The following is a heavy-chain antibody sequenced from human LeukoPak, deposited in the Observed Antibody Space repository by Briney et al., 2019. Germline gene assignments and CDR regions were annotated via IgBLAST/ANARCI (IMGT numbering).Heavy chain of an antibody. V-gene: IGHV5-51*01. Sequence: GESLKISCKGSGYRFASYWIGWVRQMPGKGLEWMGIIHPGDSDTRYSPSFQGQVTISADKSITTAYLQWSSLKASDTAMYYCARQDSSGWLDPWGQGTLVTVSS. CDR1: GYRFASYW. CDR3: ARQDSSGWLDP. D-gene: IGHD6-19*01. J-gene: IGHJ5*02. CDR2: IHPGDSDT.